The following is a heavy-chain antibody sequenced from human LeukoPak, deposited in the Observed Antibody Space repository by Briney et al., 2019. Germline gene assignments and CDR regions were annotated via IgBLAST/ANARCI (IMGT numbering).Heavy chain of an antibody. D-gene: IGHD5-18*01. CDR3: ARTTEGGYSYGYFYYYYMDV. V-gene: IGHV4-59*01. Sequence: SETLSLTCTVSGGSISSYYWSWIRQPPGKRLEWIGYIYYSGSTNYKSSLKSRVTISVDTSKNQFSLKLSSVTAADTAVYYCARTTEGGYSYGYFYYYYMDVWGKGTTVTISS. CDR1: GGSISSYY. J-gene: IGHJ6*03. CDR2: IYYSGST.